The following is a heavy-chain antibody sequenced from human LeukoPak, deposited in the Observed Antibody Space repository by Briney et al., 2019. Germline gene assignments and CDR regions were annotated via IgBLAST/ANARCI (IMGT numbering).Heavy chain of an antibody. CDR3: VRSRYYDSSGYFDY. Sequence: GGSLRLSCAASGFTFSSYAMHWVRQAPGKGLEWVAIISYDGSNKYYADSVKGRFTISRDNSKNTLHLQMNSLRAEDTAVYYCVRSRYYDSSGYFDYWGQGTLVTVSS. D-gene: IGHD3-22*01. V-gene: IGHV3-30-3*01. CDR1: GFTFSSYA. CDR2: ISYDGSNK. J-gene: IGHJ4*02.